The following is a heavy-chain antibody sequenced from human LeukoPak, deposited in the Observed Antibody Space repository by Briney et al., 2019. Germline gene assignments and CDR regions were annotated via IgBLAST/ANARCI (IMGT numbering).Heavy chain of an antibody. V-gene: IGHV1-18*01. D-gene: IGHD3-3*01. J-gene: IGHJ4*02. Sequence: GSSVKVSCKASGGTFSSYAISWVRQAPGQGLEWMGWISAYNGNTNYAQKLQGRVTMTTDTSTSTAYMELRSLRSDDTAVYYCARGSYDFWSGYPSAFDYWGQGTLVTVSS. CDR3: ARGSYDFWSGYPSAFDY. CDR2: ISAYNGNT. CDR1: GGTFSSYA.